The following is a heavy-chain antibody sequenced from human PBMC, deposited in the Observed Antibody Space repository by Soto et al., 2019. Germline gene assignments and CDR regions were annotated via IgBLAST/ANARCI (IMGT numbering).Heavy chain of an antibody. J-gene: IGHJ4*02. CDR3: ARIAVAGTRFAY. CDR2: IYHSGST. CDR1: GGSISSSNW. V-gene: IGHV4-4*02. D-gene: IGHD6-19*01. Sequence: QVQLQESGPGLVKPSGTLSLTCAVSGGSISSSNWWSWVRQPPGKGLEWIGEIYHSGSTNYNPSLTSRVXXXVXXYKSQFSRKLSSVTAADTAVYYCARIAVAGTRFAYWGQGTLVTVSS.